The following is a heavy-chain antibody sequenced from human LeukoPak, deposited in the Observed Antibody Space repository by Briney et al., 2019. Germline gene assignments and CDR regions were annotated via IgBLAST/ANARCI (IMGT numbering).Heavy chain of an antibody. Sequence: GESLKISCKGSGYSFTTSWIGWVRQMPGKGPEWMGIIYPGDSDTRSCPSFPGQVTISADKSISTAYLQWCSLKASDTAMYYCARSITMVRGVPYNWFDPWGQGTLVTVSS. D-gene: IGHD3-10*01. J-gene: IGHJ5*02. CDR3: ARSITMVRGVPYNWFDP. CDR1: GYSFTTSW. V-gene: IGHV5-51*01. CDR2: IYPGDSDT.